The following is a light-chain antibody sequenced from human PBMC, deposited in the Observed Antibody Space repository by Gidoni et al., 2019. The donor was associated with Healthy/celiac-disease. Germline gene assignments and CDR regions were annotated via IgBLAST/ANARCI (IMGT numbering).Light chain of an antibody. CDR1: QSVSSN. CDR2: GAS. V-gene: IGKV3-15*01. J-gene: IGKJ5*01. CDR3: QRYSNWLPIA. Sequence: EIVITHPLATLSVSQGERAPLSCRASQSVSSNLAWYQQKPGQAPRLLIYGASTRAAGIPASFSCRVCGPEFTLPISCLHSEDFAVYYCQRYSNWLPIAFGQGTRLEIK.